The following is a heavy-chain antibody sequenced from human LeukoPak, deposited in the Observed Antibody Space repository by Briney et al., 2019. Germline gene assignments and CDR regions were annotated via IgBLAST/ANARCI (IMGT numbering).Heavy chain of an antibody. CDR1: GYTFTGYY. J-gene: IGHJ4*02. D-gene: IGHD6-19*01. CDR3: ARGRQWLVGDLDY. Sequence: GASVKVSCKASGYTFTGYYMHWVRQAPGQGLEWMGRINPNSGGTNYAQKFQGRVTKTRDTSISTAYMELSRLRSDDTAVYYCARGRQWLVGDLDYWGQGTLVTVSS. CDR2: INPNSGGT. V-gene: IGHV1-2*06.